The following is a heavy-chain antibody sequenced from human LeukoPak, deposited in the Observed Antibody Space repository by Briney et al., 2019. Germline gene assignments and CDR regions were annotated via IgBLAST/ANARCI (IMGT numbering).Heavy chain of an antibody. V-gene: IGHV3-30-3*01. D-gene: IGHD3-22*01. CDR2: ISYDGSNK. CDR1: GFTFSSYA. CDR3: ARDGPTYYYDSSSFS. J-gene: IGHJ4*02. Sequence: GGSLRLSCAASGFTFSSYAMHWVRQAPGKGLEWVAVISYDGSNKYYADSVKGRFTISRDNSKNTLYLQMNSLRAEDTAVYYCARDGPTYYYDSSSFSWGQGTLVTVSS.